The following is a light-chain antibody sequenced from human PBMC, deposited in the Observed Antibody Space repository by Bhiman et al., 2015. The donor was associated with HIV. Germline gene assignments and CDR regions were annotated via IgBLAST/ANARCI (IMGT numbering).Light chain of an antibody. V-gene: IGLV1-51*02. CDR2: ENN. J-gene: IGLJ2*01. Sequence: QSLLTQPPSVSAAPGQKVTISCSGSSSNIGNNYVSWYQQLPGTAPKLLIYENNKRPSGVPDRFSGSKSGTSASLAISGLRSEDEADYYCAAWDDSLSGLVFGGGTKLTVL. CDR1: SSNIGNNY. CDR3: AAWDDSLSGLV.